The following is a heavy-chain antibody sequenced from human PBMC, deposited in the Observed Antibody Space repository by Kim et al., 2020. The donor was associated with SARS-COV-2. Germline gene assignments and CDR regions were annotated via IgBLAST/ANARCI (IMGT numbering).Heavy chain of an antibody. V-gene: IGHV1-2*02. CDR2: INPDSGGT. CDR3: AREVQHSNSYDC. CDR1: GFTLTDYY. J-gene: IGHJ5*01. Sequence: ASVKVSGKASGFTLTDYYMHWVRQAPGQGLEWIGWINPDSGGTNWAQKFQGRVTVTRDTSINTAYMELSRLTSDDTAAYFCAREVQHSNSYDCWGQGTLV. D-gene: IGHD2-21*01.